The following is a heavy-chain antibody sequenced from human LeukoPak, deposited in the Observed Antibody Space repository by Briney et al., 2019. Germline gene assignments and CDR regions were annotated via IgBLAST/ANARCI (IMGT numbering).Heavy chain of an antibody. V-gene: IGHV3-53*01. CDR3: ARVVDHDYGDYYLDY. J-gene: IGHJ4*02. D-gene: IGHD4-17*01. Sequence: GALRLSCAASGFTVSSNDMSWVRQATGKGLECISVIDSGGSTDYADSVKGRLTISRDNAKNTLYLQMNSLRAEDTAVYYCARVVDHDYGDYYLDYWGQGTLVTVSS. CDR2: IDSGGST. CDR1: GFTVSSND.